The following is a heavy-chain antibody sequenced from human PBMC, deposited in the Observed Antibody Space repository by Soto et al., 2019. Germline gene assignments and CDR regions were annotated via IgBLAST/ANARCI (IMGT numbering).Heavy chain of an antibody. CDR2: IYWDDDT. Sequence: QITLKESGPPLVKPTQTLTLTCIFSGFSFSADGVGVGWIRQPPGKALEWLALIYWDDDTRYRPSLKSRLTITKYSXKXQVVLTMTNMDPLDTATYYCAHAFGGTSWPNDAFDVWGQGTVVTVSS. J-gene: IGHJ3*01. D-gene: IGHD3-16*01. CDR1: GFSFSADGVG. CDR3: AHAFGGTSWPNDAFDV. V-gene: IGHV2-5*02.